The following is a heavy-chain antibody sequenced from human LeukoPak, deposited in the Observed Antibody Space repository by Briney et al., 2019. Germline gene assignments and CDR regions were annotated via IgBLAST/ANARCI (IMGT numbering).Heavy chain of an antibody. CDR2: IYYSGST. Sequence: SETLSLTCTVSGGSISSYYWSWIRQPPGKGLEWIGDIYYSGSTKYNTSLKSRVTTSVDTSKTQFSLRLSSVTAADTAVYYCARSYSSWYLPPGGGVYYYGMDVWGQGTTVTVSS. V-gene: IGHV4-59*01. CDR1: GGSISSYY. CDR3: ARSYSSWYLPPGGGVYYYGMDV. J-gene: IGHJ6*02. D-gene: IGHD6-13*01.